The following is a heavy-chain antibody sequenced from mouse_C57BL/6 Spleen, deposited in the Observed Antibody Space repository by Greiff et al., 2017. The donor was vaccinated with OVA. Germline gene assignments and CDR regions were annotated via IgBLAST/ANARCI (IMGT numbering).Heavy chain of an antibody. J-gene: IGHJ2*01. Sequence: QVTLKVSGPGILQSSQTLSLTCSFSGFSLSTYGMGVSWHRQPSGKGLVWLAHISCDDDKRSNPSLKSRLTTSKNTSRNQVFLKMTSVDTADTATYYCARSVSYYGSEDYWGQGTTLTVSS. CDR2: ISCDDDK. CDR3: ARSVSYYGSEDY. D-gene: IGHD1-1*01. CDR1: GFSLSTYGMG. V-gene: IGHV8-12*01.